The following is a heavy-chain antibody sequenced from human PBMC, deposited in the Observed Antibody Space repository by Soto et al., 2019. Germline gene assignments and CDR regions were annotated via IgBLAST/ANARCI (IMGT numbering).Heavy chain of an antibody. CDR1: GYGFTTYG. V-gene: IGHV1-18*01. J-gene: IGHJ4*02. D-gene: IGHD1-1*01. Sequence: QVHLVQSGAEVKKPGASVKVSCKGSGYGFTTYGIPWVRQAPGQGLEWMAWISAHNGNTNYAQKLQGRVTVTRDTSTSTAYMELRSLRSDDTAVYYCARGGYGDYWGQGALVTVSS. CDR2: ISAHNGNT. CDR3: ARGGYGDY.